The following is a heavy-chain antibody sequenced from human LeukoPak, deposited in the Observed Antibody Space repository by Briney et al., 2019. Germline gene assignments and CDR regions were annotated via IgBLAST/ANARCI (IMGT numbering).Heavy chain of an antibody. V-gene: IGHV3-30-3*01. CDR3: AGDSGMVWLLLGSGVDDY. CDR2: ISYDGSNK. D-gene: IGHD3-10*01. Sequence: PGRSLRLSCAASGFTFSSYAMHWVRQAPGKGLEWGAVISYDGSNKYYADSVKGRFTISRDNSKNTLYLQMNSLRAEDTAVYYCAGDSGMVWLLLGSGVDDYWGQGTLVTVSS. J-gene: IGHJ4*02. CDR1: GFTFSSYA.